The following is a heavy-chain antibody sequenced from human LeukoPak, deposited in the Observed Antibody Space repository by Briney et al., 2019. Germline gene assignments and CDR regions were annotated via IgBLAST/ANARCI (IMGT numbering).Heavy chain of an antibody. V-gene: IGHV3-7*04. D-gene: IGHD1-26*01. CDR3: ARDMFSGSYSGVNY. CDR2: INHDGSDK. CDR1: GFTFSTHW. J-gene: IGHJ4*02. Sequence: GGSLRLSCAASGFTFSTHWMSWVRQAPGRGLEWVANINHDGSDKYYVDSVKGRFTISRDNAKNSLYLQMNSLRAEDTAVYYCARDMFSGSYSGVNYWGQGILVTVST.